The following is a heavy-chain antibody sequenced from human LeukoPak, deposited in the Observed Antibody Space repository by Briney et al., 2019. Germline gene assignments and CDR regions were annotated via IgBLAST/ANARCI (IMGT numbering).Heavy chain of an antibody. CDR1: GFTFSAYG. D-gene: IGHD3-10*01. Sequence: PGGSLRLSCAASGFTFSAYGMHWVRQAPGKGLEWVAVIWYDGSNKYYADSVKGRFTISRDNSKNTLYLQMNSLRAEDTAVYYCAKDGFGSGSYYPDYWGQGTLVTVSS. CDR2: IWYDGSNK. CDR3: AKDGFGSGSYYPDY. V-gene: IGHV3-33*06. J-gene: IGHJ4*02.